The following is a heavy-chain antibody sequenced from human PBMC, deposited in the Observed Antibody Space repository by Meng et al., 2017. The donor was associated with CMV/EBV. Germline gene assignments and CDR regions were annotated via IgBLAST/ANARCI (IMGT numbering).Heavy chain of an antibody. V-gene: IGHV3-30*02. CDR1: GFTFSGYG. J-gene: IGHJ4*02. CDR3: AKERGWELLGLFDY. CDR2: IRYDGSNK. Sequence: GGSLRLSCAASGFTFSGYGMHWVRQAPGKGLEWVAFIRYDGSNKYYADSVKGRFTISRDNSKNTLYLQMNSLRAEDTAVYYCAKERGWELLGLFDYWGQGTLVTVSS. D-gene: IGHD1-26*01.